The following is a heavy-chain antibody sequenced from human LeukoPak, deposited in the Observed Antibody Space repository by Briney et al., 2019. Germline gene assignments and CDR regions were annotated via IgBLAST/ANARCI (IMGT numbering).Heavy chain of an antibody. Sequence: GGSLRLSCAASGFTFNNYAMSWVRQAPGKGLEWVSAISGSGGTTFYADSVKGRFTISRDSSKNTLLLQLNSLRAEDTAVYYCAKETELTVSALFDHWGQGTLVTVSS. CDR1: GFTFNNYA. CDR2: ISGSGGTT. J-gene: IGHJ4*02. CDR3: AKETELTVSALFDH. D-gene: IGHD2-21*02. V-gene: IGHV3-23*01.